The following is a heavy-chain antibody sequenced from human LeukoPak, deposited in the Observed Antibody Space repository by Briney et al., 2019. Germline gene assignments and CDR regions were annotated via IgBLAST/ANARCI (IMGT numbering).Heavy chain of an antibody. CDR1: GGTFSSYA. D-gene: IGHD3-10*01. CDR3: ALHSGVRGVISYYYYMDV. V-gene: IGHV1-69*06. Sequence: ASVKVSCKASGGTFSSYAISWVRQAPGQGLEWMGGIIPIFGTANYAQKFQGRVTITADKSTSTAYMELSSLRSEDTAVYYCALHSGVRGVISYYYYMDVWGKGTTVTVSS. J-gene: IGHJ6*03. CDR2: IIPIFGTA.